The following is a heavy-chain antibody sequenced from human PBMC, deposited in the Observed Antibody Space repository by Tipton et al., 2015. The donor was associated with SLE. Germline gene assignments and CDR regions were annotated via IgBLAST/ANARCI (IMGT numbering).Heavy chain of an antibody. J-gene: IGHJ4*02. CDR3: AREGDCGGDCSSGFDS. CDR2: VNTRGST. CDR1: DDSISNYY. V-gene: IGHV4-4*08. D-gene: IGHD2-21*01. Sequence: TLSLTCTVSDDSISNYYWSWIRQTPGKGLAWIGYVNTRGSTIYNPSLKSRVTISVDTSEKQVSLRLNSVTAADTAVYYCAREGDCGGDCSSGFDSWGQGTLVTVSS.